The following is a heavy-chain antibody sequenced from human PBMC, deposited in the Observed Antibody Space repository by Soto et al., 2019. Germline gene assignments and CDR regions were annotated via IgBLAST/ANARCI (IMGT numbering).Heavy chain of an antibody. CDR2: MSAYNGNR. Sequence: QVQLVQSGAEVKKPGASVKGSCKAPGYNFTSYGISWVRQAPGQGLEWRGGMSAYNGNRNYAQKLQGRVTMPTATSTGTAYMELRSLRSDDTAVYYCARYSPPVDYWGQGTLVPVSS. V-gene: IGHV1-18*01. D-gene: IGHD2-21*01. CDR3: ARYSPPVDY. CDR1: GYNFTSYG. J-gene: IGHJ4*02.